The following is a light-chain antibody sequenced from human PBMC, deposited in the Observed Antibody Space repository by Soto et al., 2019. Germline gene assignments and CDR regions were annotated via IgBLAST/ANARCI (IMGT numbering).Light chain of an antibody. CDR3: SSNISGTLYV. Sequence: QSALTQPASVSGSPGQSITISCAGTSSDVGGYDFVSWYQHHPGKAPKLMIYDVSNRPSGVSNRFSGSKSGNTASLTISGLQGEDEADYYCSSNISGTLYVFGTGTKVT. CDR2: DVS. J-gene: IGLJ1*01. V-gene: IGLV2-14*03. CDR1: SSDVGGYDF.